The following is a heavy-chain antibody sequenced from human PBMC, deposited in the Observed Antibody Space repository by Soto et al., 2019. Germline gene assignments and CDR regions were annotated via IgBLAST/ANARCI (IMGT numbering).Heavy chain of an antibody. V-gene: IGHV1-3*01. CDR2: VNAANGNT. CDR1: GYSFTSYV. D-gene: IGHD2-2*02. CDR3: TSGYCSSTSCYIHFDY. Sequence: ASVKVSCKASGYSFTSYVMHWVRQAPGQRPEWMGWVNAANGNTKYSPKFQGRVSITRDTSASTAYMELSSLRSEDTAVYFCTSGYCSSTSCYIHFDYWGQGTLVTVSS. J-gene: IGHJ4*02.